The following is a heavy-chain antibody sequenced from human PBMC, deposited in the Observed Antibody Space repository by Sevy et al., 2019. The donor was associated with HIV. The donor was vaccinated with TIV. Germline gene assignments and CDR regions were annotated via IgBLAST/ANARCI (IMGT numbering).Heavy chain of an antibody. CDR3: VKDYDFWSGYSLWYYGIDV. V-gene: IGHV3-64D*06. D-gene: IGHD3-3*01. J-gene: IGHJ6*02. CDR1: GFTFSSYA. Sequence: GGSLRLSCSASGFTFSSYAMHWVRQAPGKGLEYVSAISSNGGSTYYADSVKGRFTISRDNSKNTLYLQMSSPRAEDTAVYYCVKDYDFWSGYSLWYYGIDVWGQGTTVTVSS. CDR2: ISSNGGST.